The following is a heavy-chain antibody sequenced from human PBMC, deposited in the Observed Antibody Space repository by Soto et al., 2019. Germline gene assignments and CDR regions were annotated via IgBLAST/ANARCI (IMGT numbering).Heavy chain of an antibody. V-gene: IGHV4-31*03. J-gene: IGHJ4*02. CDR1: GGSISSGGYY. D-gene: IGHD1-26*01. CDR2: IYYSGSTYYN. Sequence: QVQLQESGPGPVKPSQTLSLTCTVSGGSISSGGYYWSWIRQHPGKGLEWIGYIYYSGSTYYNYYNPSLKSRVTISVDTSKNQFSLKLSSVTAADTAVYYCARTPLLWGQGTLVTVSS. CDR3: ARTPLL.